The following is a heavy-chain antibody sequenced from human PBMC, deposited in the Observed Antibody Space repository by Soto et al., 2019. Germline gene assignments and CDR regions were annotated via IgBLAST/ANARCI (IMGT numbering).Heavy chain of an antibody. CDR1: GFTFSSYG. J-gene: IGHJ4*02. V-gene: IGHV3-30*03. D-gene: IGHD3-3*01. CDR3: ARGSFDFSGGGGWYFDF. CDR2: ISYDGSNK. Sequence: PGGSLRLACAASGFTFSSYGMHWVRQAPGKGLEWVAVISYDGSNKYYADSVKGRFTISRDNSKNTLYLQMNSLRAEDTAVYYCARGSFDFSGGGGWYFDFWGQRTLVTVSS.